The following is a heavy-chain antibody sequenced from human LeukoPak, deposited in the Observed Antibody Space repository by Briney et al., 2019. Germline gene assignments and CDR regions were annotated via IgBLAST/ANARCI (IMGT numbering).Heavy chain of an antibody. CDR3: ARRRLGYYFDY. Sequence: SETLSLTCGVYGGSFSGYYWSWIRQPPGKGLEWIGEIKPRGSTNYNPSLKSRVTLSADTSKNQFSLTLNSVTAADTAVHYCARRRLGYYFDYWGQGTLVTVSS. CDR2: IKPRGST. J-gene: IGHJ4*02. D-gene: IGHD5-24*01. V-gene: IGHV4-34*01. CDR1: GGSFSGYY.